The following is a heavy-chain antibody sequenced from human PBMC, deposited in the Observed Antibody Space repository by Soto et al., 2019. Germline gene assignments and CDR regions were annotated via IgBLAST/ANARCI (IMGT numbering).Heavy chain of an antibody. D-gene: IGHD3-3*01. CDR3: ARTWRPYYYYGMDV. Sequence: GGSLRLSCAVSGFTFSSYAMHWVRQAPGKGLEWVAVISYDGSNKYYADSVKGRFTISRDNSKNTLYLQMNSLRAEDTAVYYCARTWRPYYYYGMDVWGQGTTVTVSS. CDR1: GFTFSSYA. CDR2: ISYDGSNK. J-gene: IGHJ6*02. V-gene: IGHV3-30-3*01.